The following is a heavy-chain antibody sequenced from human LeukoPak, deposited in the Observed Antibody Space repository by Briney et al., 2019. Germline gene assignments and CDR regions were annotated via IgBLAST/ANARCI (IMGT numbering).Heavy chain of an antibody. CDR3: ARLRGDYTPDY. V-gene: IGHV4-59*08. CDR2: IYYSGST. D-gene: IGHD4-17*01. J-gene: IGHJ4*02. CDR1: GGSISSYY. Sequence: SETLSLTCTFSGGSISSYYWSWIRQPPGKGLEWIGYIYYSGSTNYNPSLKSRVTISVDTSKNQFSLKLSSVTAADTAVYYCARLRGDYTPDYWGQGTLVTVSS.